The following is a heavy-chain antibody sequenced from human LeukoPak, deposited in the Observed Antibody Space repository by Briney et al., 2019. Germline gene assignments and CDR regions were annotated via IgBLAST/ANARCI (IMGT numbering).Heavy chain of an antibody. V-gene: IGHV1-69*05. D-gene: IGHD3-10*01. CDR2: IIPIFGTA. Sequence: SVKVSCKASGGTFSSYAISWVRQAPGQGLEWMGGIIPIFGTANYAQKFQGRVTITTDESTSTAYMELSSLRSEDTAVYYCASLTVVRGRHYYYYMDVWGKGTTVTVSS. CDR3: ASLTVVRGRHYYYYMDV. J-gene: IGHJ6*03. CDR1: GGTFSSYA.